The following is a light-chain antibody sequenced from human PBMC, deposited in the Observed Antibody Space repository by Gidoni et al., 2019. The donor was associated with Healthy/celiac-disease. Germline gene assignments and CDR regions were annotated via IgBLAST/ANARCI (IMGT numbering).Light chain of an antibody. CDR1: QSLSSY. CDR2: AAS. J-gene: IGKJ2*01. CDR3: QQSYSTPPT. V-gene: IGKV1-39*01. Sequence: DIQITQSPSSLSASVGDRVPITCRASQSLSSYFNWYHQKPGKAPKLLIYAASSVQRRGPSRFSGSGSGTDFTLTISSLQPEDFATYYCQQSYSTPPTFGQGTKLEIK.